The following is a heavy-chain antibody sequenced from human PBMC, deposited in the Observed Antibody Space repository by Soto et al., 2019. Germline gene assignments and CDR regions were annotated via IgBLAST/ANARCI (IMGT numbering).Heavy chain of an antibody. Sequence: LPLTCAASGFTFSSYSMNWVRQAPGKGLEWVSYISSSSSTIYYADSVKGRFTISRDNAKNSLYLQMNSLRAEDTAVYYCARDQEDSGFDYWGQGTLVTVSS. CDR1: GFTFSSYS. D-gene: IGHD2-15*01. CDR3: ARDQEDSGFDY. V-gene: IGHV3-48*04. CDR2: ISSSSSTI. J-gene: IGHJ4*02.